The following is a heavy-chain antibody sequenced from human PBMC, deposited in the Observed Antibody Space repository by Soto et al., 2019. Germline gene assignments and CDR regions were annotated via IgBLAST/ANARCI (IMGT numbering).Heavy chain of an antibody. Sequence: GGSLRLSCEASGFTFDDYAMHWVRQAPGKGLEWVSAISGSGGSTYYADSVKGRFTISRDNSKNTLYLQMNSLRAEDTAVYYCAKDPEYSGYDEMYYFDYWGQGTLVTVSS. J-gene: IGHJ4*02. CDR3: AKDPEYSGYDEMYYFDY. V-gene: IGHV3-23*01. CDR2: ISGSGGST. CDR1: GFTFDDYA. D-gene: IGHD5-12*01.